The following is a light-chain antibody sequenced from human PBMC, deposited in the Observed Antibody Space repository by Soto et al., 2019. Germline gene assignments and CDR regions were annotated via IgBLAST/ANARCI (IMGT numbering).Light chain of an antibody. J-gene: IGKJ3*01. CDR1: QSVSSNY. CDR2: GAS. V-gene: IGKV3-20*01. CDR3: QQYGSIPFT. Sequence: IVLTQSPGTLSLSPGERGALSCRASQSVSSNYVAWYQQKPGQAPRLLISGASNRATGTPDRFRGSGSGTDFTLTITRLEPEDFAVYYCQQYGSIPFTFGPGTKVDI.